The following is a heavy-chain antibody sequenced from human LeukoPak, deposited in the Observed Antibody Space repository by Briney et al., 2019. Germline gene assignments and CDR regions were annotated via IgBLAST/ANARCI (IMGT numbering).Heavy chain of an antibody. J-gene: IGHJ6*03. Sequence: GGSLRLSCAASGFTFSSYSMNWVRQAPGKGLEWVSSISSSSYIYYSDSVKGRFTISRDNAKNSLYLQMNSLRAEDTAVYYCASEPYYYYYYMDVWGKGPRVSVSS. V-gene: IGHV3-21*01. CDR1: GFTFSSYS. CDR3: ASEPYYYYYYMDV. CDR2: ISSSSYI.